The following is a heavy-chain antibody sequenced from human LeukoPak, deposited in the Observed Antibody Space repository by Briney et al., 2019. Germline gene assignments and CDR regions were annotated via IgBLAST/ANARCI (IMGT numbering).Heavy chain of an antibody. J-gene: IGHJ4*02. CDR3: ARDYYDYVWGSYRYFDY. CDR1: GGSISSYY. Sequence: SETLSLTCTVSGGSISSYYWSWIRQPAGKGLEWIGRIYTSGSTNYNPSLKSRVTMSVDTSKNQFSLKLSSVTAADTAVYYCARDYYDYVWGSYRYFDYWGQGTLVTVSS. CDR2: IYTSGST. V-gene: IGHV4-4*07. D-gene: IGHD3-16*02.